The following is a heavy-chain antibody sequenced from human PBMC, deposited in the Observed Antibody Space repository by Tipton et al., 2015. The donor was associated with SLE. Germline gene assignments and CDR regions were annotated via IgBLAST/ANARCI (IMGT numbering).Heavy chain of an antibody. J-gene: IGHJ2*01. V-gene: IGHV1-18*01. Sequence: QSGPEVKKPGASVKVSCKASGYTFTSYGISWVRQAPGQGLEWMGWISAYNGNTNYAQKLQGRVTMTTDTSTSTAYMELRSLRAEDTAVYYCARARATVTYWYFDLWGRGTLVTVSS. CDR1: GYTFTSYG. CDR2: ISAYNGNT. CDR3: ARARATVTYWYFDL. D-gene: IGHD4-17*01.